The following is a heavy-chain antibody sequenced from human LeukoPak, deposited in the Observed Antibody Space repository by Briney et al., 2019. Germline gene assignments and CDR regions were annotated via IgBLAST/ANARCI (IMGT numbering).Heavy chain of an antibody. D-gene: IGHD6-13*01. CDR2: ISYSGST. Sequence: SETLSLTCAVYGGSFSGYYWGWIRQPPGKGLQWIGSISYSGSTYYNPSLKSRVTISLDTSKNQFSLKLSSVTAADTAVYYCARDLYSSKTNDAFVIWGQGTMVTVSS. CDR3: ARDLYSSKTNDAFVI. V-gene: IGHV4-34*01. J-gene: IGHJ3*02. CDR1: GGSFSGYY.